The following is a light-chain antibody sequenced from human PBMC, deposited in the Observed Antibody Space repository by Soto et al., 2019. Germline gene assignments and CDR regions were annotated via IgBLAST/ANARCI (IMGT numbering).Light chain of an antibody. Sequence: QSVLTQPPSVSGTPGQRVTISCSGGISNIGTNYVHWFQQLPGTAPKVLSNRDNQRPSGVPARFSGSKSGTSASLAISGLQSEDEAEYYCAAWDDTVRSYVFGTGTKVTAL. CDR1: ISNIGTNY. J-gene: IGLJ1*01. V-gene: IGLV1-47*01. CDR2: RDN. CDR3: AAWDDTVRSYV.